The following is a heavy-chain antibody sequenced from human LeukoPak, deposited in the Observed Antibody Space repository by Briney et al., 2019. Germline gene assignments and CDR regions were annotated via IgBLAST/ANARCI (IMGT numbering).Heavy chain of an antibody. CDR3: ATGPYYDFWSGYLSAEYFQH. CDR1: GGTFSSYA. V-gene: IGHV1-69*13. D-gene: IGHD3-3*01. J-gene: IGHJ1*01. Sequence: ASVKVSCKASGGTFSSYAIGWVRQAPGQGLEWMGGIIPIFGTANYAQKFQGRVTITADESTSTAYMELSSLRSDDTAVYYCATGPYYDFWSGYLSAEYFQHWGQGTLVTVSS. CDR2: IIPIFGTA.